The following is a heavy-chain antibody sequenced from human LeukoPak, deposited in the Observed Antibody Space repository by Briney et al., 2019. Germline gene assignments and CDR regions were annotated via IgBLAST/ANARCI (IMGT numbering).Heavy chain of an antibody. Sequence: SQTLSLSCAISGDGVSSNSATWNWIRQSPSRGLEWLGRTYYRSKWYNDYAVSVKSRITINPDTSKNQFSLQLNSVTPEDTAVYYCARLGHPWGIEDAFDIWGQGKMVTVSS. CDR2: TYYRSKWYN. J-gene: IGHJ3*02. CDR3: ARLGHPWGIEDAFDI. V-gene: IGHV6-1*01. CDR1: GDGVSSNSAT. D-gene: IGHD3-16*01.